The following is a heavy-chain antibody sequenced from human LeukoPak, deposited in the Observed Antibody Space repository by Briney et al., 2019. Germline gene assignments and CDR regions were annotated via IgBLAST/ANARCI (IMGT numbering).Heavy chain of an antibody. CDR3: ASSGGINWFDP. V-gene: IGHV3-30*19. J-gene: IGHJ5*02. CDR1: GFTFSSYG. D-gene: IGHD2-15*01. Sequence: GRSLRLSCAASGFTFSSYGMHWVRQAPGKGLEWVAVISYDGSNKYYADSVKGRFTISRDNSKNTLYLQMNSLRAEDTAVYYCASSGGINWFDPWGQGTLVTVSS. CDR2: ISYDGSNK.